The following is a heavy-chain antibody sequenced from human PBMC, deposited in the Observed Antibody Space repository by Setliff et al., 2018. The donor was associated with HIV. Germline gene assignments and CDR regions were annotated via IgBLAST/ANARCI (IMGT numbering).Heavy chain of an antibody. CDR1: GFSFSNFA. J-gene: IGHJ6*03. Sequence: SLRLSCAASGFSFSNFAMSWVRQAPGKGLEWVANIKQDGAEKHYMDSVKGRFTISRDNADRSIYLQMNSLRVEDTAVYYCARVREGYESSGFYVYYYYYMDLWGKGTTVTVSS. CDR2: IKQDGAEK. CDR3: ARVREGYESSGFYVYYYYYMDL. V-gene: IGHV3-7*01. D-gene: IGHD6-19*01.